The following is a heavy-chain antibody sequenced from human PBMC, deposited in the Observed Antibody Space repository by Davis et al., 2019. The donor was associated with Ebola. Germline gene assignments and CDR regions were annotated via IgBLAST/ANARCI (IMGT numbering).Heavy chain of an antibody. CDR1: GFTFSSYS. D-gene: IGHD2-2*03. J-gene: IGHJ6*02. CDR2: ISSSSSYI. V-gene: IGHV3-21*04. Sequence: PGGSLRLSCAASGFTFSSYSMNWVRQAPGKGLEWVSSISSSSSYIYYADSVKGRFTISRDNAKNSLYLQMNSLRAEDTAVYYRARGRRRVGSSIYYYGMDVWGQGTTVTVSS. CDR3: ARGRRRVGSSIYYYGMDV.